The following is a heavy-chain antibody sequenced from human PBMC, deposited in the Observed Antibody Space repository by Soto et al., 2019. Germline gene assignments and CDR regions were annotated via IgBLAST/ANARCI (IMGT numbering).Heavy chain of an antibody. D-gene: IGHD6-19*01. Sequence: QVQLVESGGGVVQPGRSLRLSCAASGFTFSGYGMHWVRQAPGQGLEWVAVIWYDPNKTYYADSVKGRFTISRDNSKNTLYLQRNSLTVEDTAVYYCATDGPGSGRYFGEYWGQGTLVTVSS. CDR3: ATDGPGSGRYFGEY. J-gene: IGHJ4*02. CDR1: GFTFSGYG. CDR2: IWYDPNKT. V-gene: IGHV3-33*01.